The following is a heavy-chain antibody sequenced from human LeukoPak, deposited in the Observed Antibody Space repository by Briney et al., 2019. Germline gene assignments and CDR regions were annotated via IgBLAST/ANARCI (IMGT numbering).Heavy chain of an antibody. CDR2: IKSKTDGETT. Sequence: GGSLRLSCAASGFTFSNAWMTWVRQAPGKGLEWVGRIKSKTDGETTDYTEPVKDRFTISRDVSKNTLYLQMNSLRSEDTAVYYCTTYKVTTAFDLWGRGTLVTVSS. V-gene: IGHV3-15*01. J-gene: IGHJ2*01. D-gene: IGHD4-17*01. CDR1: GFTFSNAW. CDR3: TTYKVTTAFDL.